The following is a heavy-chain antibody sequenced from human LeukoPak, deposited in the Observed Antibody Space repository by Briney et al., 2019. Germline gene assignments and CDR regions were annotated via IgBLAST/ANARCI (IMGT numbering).Heavy chain of an antibody. CDR3: TRDGSGSRIPFDY. CDR2: IESDASNT. Sequence: GGSLRLSCAASGFAFGSHWLHWVRQAPGKGLVWVARIESDASNTRYADSVKGRFTISRDNANKTLYLQMNSLRAEDTAVYYCTRDGSGSRIPFDYWGQGTLVTVSS. V-gene: IGHV3-74*01. D-gene: IGHD1-26*01. CDR1: GFAFGSHW. J-gene: IGHJ4*02.